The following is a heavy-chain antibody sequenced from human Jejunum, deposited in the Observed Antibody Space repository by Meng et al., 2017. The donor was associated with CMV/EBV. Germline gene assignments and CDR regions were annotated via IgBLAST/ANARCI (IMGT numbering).Heavy chain of an antibody. V-gene: IGHV2-5*02. CDR2: SYWDEDK. CDR3: ARRRGQYLVLDN. D-gene: IGHD6-13*01. Sequence: FSGFSLSSGAVGGGWIRQSPGKALEWLAFSYWDEDKIYSPSLKSRLTIAKDTSKNQVVLTMTNVDPVDTATYRCARRRGQYLVLDNWGQGTLVTVSS. CDR1: GFSLSSGAVG. J-gene: IGHJ4*02.